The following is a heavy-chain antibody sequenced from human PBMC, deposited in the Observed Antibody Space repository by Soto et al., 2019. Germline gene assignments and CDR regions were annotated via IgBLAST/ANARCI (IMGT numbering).Heavy chain of an antibody. Sequence: GASVKVSCKASGYTFTSYGISWVRQAPGQGLEWMGWISAYNGNTNYAQKLQGRVTMTTDTSTSTAYMELRSLRSDDTAVYYCARDLYDILTGYYYYMDVWGKGTTVTVS. CDR3: ARDLYDILTGYYYYMDV. CDR1: GYTFTSYG. J-gene: IGHJ6*03. D-gene: IGHD3-9*01. V-gene: IGHV1-18*01. CDR2: ISAYNGNT.